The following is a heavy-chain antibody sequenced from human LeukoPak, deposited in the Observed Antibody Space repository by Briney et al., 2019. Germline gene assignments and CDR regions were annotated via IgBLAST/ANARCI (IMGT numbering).Heavy chain of an antibody. CDR2: IRYDGSNK. V-gene: IGHV3-30*02. D-gene: IGHD2-21*01. CDR1: GFTFSSYG. CDR3: AKDFEAYCGGDCYSFCDY. J-gene: IGHJ4*02. Sequence: GGSLRLSCTASGFTFSSYGMHWVRQAPGKGLEWVAFIRYDGSNKYYADSVKGRFTISRDNSKNTLYLQMNSLRAEDTAVYYCAKDFEAYCGGDCYSFCDYWGQGTLVTVSS.